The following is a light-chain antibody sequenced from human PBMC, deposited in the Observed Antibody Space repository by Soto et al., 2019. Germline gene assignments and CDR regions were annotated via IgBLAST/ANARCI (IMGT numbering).Light chain of an antibody. V-gene: IGLV7-46*01. CDR3: FLSYSGAWV. CDR1: TGPVTSGHY. J-gene: IGLJ3*02. CDR2: DTT. Sequence: QAVVTQEPSVTVSRGETVALTCGSTTGPVTSGHYPYWLQQKPGQAPRTLISDTTIRYAWTPARFSGSLLGDKAALTLSGAQPEDEADYYCFLSYSGAWVFGGGTKLTVL.